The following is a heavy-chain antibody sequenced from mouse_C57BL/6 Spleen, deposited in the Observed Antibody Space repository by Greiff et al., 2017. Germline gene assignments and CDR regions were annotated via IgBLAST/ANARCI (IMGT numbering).Heavy chain of an antibody. CDR1: FNIKDYY. Sequence: FNIKDYYMHWVKQRTEQGLEWIGRIDPEDGETKYAPKFQGKATITADTSSNTAYLQLSSLTSEDTAVYYCARAEYSNGYFDVWGTGTTVTVSS. CDR3: ARAEYSNGYFDV. D-gene: IGHD2-5*01. J-gene: IGHJ1*03. V-gene: IGHV14-2*01. CDR2: IDPEDGET.